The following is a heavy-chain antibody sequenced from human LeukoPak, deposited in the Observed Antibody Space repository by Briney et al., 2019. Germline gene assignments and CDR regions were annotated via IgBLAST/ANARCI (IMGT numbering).Heavy chain of an antibody. CDR3: AAYYYDSSGYPQGFDY. CDR2: IYPGDSDT. D-gene: IGHD3-22*01. CDR1: GYSFTSYW. J-gene: IGHJ4*02. V-gene: IGHV5-51*01. Sequence: GESLKISCKGSGYSFTSYWIAWVRQMPGKGLEWMGIIYPGDSDTRYSPSFQGQVTISADKSISTAYLQWSSLKASDTAMYYCAAYYYDSSGYPQGFDYWGQGTLVTVSS.